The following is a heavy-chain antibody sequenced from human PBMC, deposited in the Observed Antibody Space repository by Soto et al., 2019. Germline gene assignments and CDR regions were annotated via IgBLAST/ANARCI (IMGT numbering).Heavy chain of an antibody. CDR2: VYYTGTT. Sequence: QVQLQESGPGLVKPSETLSLPCTVSGGFVSSASYFWSWIRQPPGKEMDFIAYVYYTGTTKYSPSLKSRASIALDPSKNQFSLNLSSVTTADTAIYYCARMRFGEGPYWFDPWGQGILVTVS. J-gene: IGHJ5*02. D-gene: IGHD3-3*01. CDR1: GGFVSSASYF. V-gene: IGHV4-61*01. CDR3: ARMRFGEGPYWFDP.